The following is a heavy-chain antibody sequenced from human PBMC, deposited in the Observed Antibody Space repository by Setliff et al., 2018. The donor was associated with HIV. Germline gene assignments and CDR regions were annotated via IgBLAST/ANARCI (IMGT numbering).Heavy chain of an antibody. Sequence: PGGSLRLSCAASGFIFSSYEMNWVRQAPGKGLEWVSYISSSGSPIHYADSVRGRFTISRDNAKNSLYLQMNSLRAEDTAVYFCARGEPSILIEPAAFFDYWGQGTLVTVSS. CDR1: GFIFSSYE. CDR3: ARGEPSILIEPAAFFDY. D-gene: IGHD2-2*01. V-gene: IGHV3-48*03. J-gene: IGHJ4*02. CDR2: ISSSGSPI.